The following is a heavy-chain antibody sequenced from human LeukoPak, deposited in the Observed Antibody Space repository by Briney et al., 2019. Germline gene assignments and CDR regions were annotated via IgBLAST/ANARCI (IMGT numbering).Heavy chain of an antibody. CDR1: GYTFTSYY. CDR3: ARDLEQSTAMAEYAFDY. J-gene: IGHJ4*02. V-gene: IGHV1-46*01. CDR2: INPSGGST. Sequence: ASVKVSCMASGYTFTSYYMHWMRQAPGQGLEWMGIINPSGGSTSCAQKFQGRVTMTRDTSTSTVYMELSSLRFEDTAVYYCARDLEQSTAMAEYAFDYWGQGTLVTVSS. D-gene: IGHD5-18*01.